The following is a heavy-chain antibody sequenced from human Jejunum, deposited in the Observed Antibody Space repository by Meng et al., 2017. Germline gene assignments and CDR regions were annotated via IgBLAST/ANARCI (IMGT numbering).Heavy chain of an antibody. V-gene: IGHV3-21*01. Sequence: GESLKISCAASGFTFRTSCMDWVRQAPGKGLEWVASISWSSRYIYYADSVKGRFSISRDDANNFLYLQMTSLSADDTAVYYCARSDGIWSYGFKIWGQGTMVTVSS. J-gene: IGHJ3*02. CDR1: GFTFRTSC. D-gene: IGHD3-9*01. CDR3: ARSDGIWSYGFKI. CDR2: ISWSSRYI.